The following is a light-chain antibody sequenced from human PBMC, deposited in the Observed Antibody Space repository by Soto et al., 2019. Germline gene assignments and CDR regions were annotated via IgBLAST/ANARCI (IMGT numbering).Light chain of an antibody. Sequence: QSALTQPRSVSGSPGQSATVSCIGTSSDVGDYNSVSWYQQHPGKAPKLMIYDVSKRPSGVPDRFSGSKSGNTASLTISGLQAEDEADYYCCSYVGSYSYVFGIGTKLTVL. V-gene: IGLV2-11*01. CDR3: CSYVGSYSYV. CDR2: DVS. CDR1: SSDVGDYNS. J-gene: IGLJ1*01.